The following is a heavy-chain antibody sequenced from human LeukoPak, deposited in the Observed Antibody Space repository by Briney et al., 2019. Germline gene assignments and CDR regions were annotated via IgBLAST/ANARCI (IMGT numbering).Heavy chain of an antibody. V-gene: IGHV5-51*03. CDR2: IYPGDSHT. CDR3: ARGGSYFDY. CDR1: GYRFTSYW. J-gene: IGHJ4*02. Sequence: KPGESLKISCQGSGYRFTSYWTGWVRQMPGECLEWMGIIYPGDSHTRYSPSFQGQVTISADKSISTAYLQWSSLKASDTAMYYCARGGSYFDYWGQGTLVTVSS.